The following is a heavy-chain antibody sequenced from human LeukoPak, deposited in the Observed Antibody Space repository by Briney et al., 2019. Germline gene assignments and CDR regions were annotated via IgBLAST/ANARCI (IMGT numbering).Heavy chain of an antibody. CDR2: IYSGGST. CDR1: GFTVSSNY. D-gene: IGHD3-10*01. V-gene: IGHV3-53*01. J-gene: IGHJ4*02. CDR3: ASGRYGSGSYGDY. Sequence: PGGSLTLSCAASGFTVSSNYMSWVRQAPWKGLEWVSVIYSGGSTYYADSVKGRFTISRDNSKNTLYLQMNSLRAEDTAVYYCASGRYGSGSYGDYWGQGTLVTVSS.